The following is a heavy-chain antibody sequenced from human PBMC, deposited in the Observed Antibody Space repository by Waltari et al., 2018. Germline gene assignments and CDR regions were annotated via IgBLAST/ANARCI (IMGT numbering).Heavy chain of an antibody. V-gene: IGHV1-69*01. CDR2: IIPIVGTT. CDR3: ARSGNSAGLSLVY. CDR1: GGDLSSYV. D-gene: IGHD2-8*01. Sequence: QVQLVQSGAEVKKPGSSVKVSCKASGGDLSSYVVNWVRQAPGQGLEWMGAIIPIVGTTHTAERVQGRLTITADDSTSTVYMELSSLRREDTAVYYCARSGNSAGLSLVYWGQGTLVTVSS. J-gene: IGHJ4*02.